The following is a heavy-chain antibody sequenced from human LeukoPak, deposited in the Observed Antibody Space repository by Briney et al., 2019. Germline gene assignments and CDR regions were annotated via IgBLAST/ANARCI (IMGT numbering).Heavy chain of an antibody. D-gene: IGHD6-13*01. V-gene: IGHV3-23*01. CDR1: GFTFSSFA. Sequence: GGSLRLSCATSGFTFSSFAMSWVRQAPGKGLEWVSGISGSGASTYYADSVKGRFTISRDNSQNTLYLQMNSLRAEDTAIYYCAKARAGDITAAFNYWGQGTLVTVSS. J-gene: IGHJ4*02. CDR3: AKARAGDITAAFNY. CDR2: ISGSGAST.